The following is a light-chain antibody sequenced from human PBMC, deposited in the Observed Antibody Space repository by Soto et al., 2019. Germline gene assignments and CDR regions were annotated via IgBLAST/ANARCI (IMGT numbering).Light chain of an antibody. CDR2: GNI. CDR1: SSNIGAGYD. Sequence: QSVLTQPPSVSGAPGQRVTISCTGSSSNIGAGYDVHWYQQVPGTAPKLLIYGNINRPSWVPDRFSGSKSGTSASLAITGLQADAEADYYCQSYDSSLTVVFGGGTKLTVL. V-gene: IGLV1-40*01. J-gene: IGLJ2*01. CDR3: QSYDSSLTVV.